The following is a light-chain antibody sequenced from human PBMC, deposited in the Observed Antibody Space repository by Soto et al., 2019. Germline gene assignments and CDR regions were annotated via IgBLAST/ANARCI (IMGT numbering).Light chain of an antibody. V-gene: IGLV1-44*01. J-gene: IGLJ3*02. CDR2: SSN. CDR1: GLNIGAGYD. Sequence: QSVLTQPPSVSGALGQRVTISCTGSGLNIGAGYDVHWYQQLPGTAPKVVIFSSNQRPSGVPDRFSGSKSGASASLAISGLQSEDEADYYCAAWDDSLNGWVFGGGTKVTVL. CDR3: AAWDDSLNGWV.